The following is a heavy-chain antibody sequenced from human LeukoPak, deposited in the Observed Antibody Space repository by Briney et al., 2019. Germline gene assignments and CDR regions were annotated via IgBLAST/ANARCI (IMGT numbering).Heavy chain of an antibody. J-gene: IGHJ4*02. Sequence: PGGSLRLSCAASGFPFSLYCMSWVRHAPREGLEWVSYINDDSTDIHYTDSVKGRFRTSRDSARNTLYLQLSSLSAEDTAVYFCARDTSQPGLIDSWGQGTLVTVSS. D-gene: IGHD2-2*01. CDR3: ARDTSQPGLIDS. CDR2: INDDSTDI. V-gene: IGHV3-21*05. CDR1: GFPFSLYC.